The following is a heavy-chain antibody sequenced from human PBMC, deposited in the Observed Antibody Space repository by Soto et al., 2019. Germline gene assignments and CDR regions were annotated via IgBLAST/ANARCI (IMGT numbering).Heavy chain of an antibody. CDR1: GGTFSSYA. CDR3: ARKQAREAEAGSWYFDL. Sequence: QVQLVQSGAEVKKPGSSVKVSCKASGGTFSSYAISWVRQAPGQGLEWMGGIIPIFGTANYAQKFQGRVTITADESTSTAYMELSSLRSEDSAVYYCARKQAREAEAGSWYFDLWGRGTLVTVSS. J-gene: IGHJ2*01. CDR2: IIPIFGTA. D-gene: IGHD6-19*01. V-gene: IGHV1-69*01.